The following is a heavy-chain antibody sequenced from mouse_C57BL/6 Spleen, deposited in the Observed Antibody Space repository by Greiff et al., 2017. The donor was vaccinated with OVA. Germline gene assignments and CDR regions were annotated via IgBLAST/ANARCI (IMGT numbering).Heavy chain of an antibody. J-gene: IGHJ3*01. CDR1: GFSLTSYG. Sequence: QVQLKESGPGLVQPSQSLSITCTVSGFSLTSYGVHWVRQSPGKGLEWLGVIWSGGSTDSNAAFISRLSISKDNSKSQVFFKMTSLQADDTAIYYCASHYYGSAWFAYWGQGTLVTVSA. CDR3: ASHYYGSAWFAY. CDR2: IWSGGST. V-gene: IGHV2-2*01. D-gene: IGHD1-1*01.